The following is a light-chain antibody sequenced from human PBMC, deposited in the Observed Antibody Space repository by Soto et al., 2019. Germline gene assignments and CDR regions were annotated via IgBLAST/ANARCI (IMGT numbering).Light chain of an antibody. J-gene: IGKJ4*01. CDR1: QGISSY. CDR2: AAS. Sequence: AIRMTQSPSSFSASTGDRVTITCRASQGISSYLAWYQQKPEKAPKLLIYAASTLQSGVPSRFSGSGSGTDFTLTISCLQSEDFATYYCQQYYSYPTLTFGGGTKVEIK. V-gene: IGKV1-8*01. CDR3: QQYYSYPTLT.